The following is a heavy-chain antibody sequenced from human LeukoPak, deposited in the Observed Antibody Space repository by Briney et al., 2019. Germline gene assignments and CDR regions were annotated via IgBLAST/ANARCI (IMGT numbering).Heavy chain of an antibody. CDR3: ASYGSGSYRFDP. D-gene: IGHD3-10*01. CDR2: IHHSGST. V-gene: IGHV4-31*03. J-gene: IGHJ5*02. CDR1: GGSISSGNYY. Sequence: SETLSLTCTVSGGSISSGNYYWSWIRQHPGKGLEWIGYIHHSGSTYYNPSLKSRVIISVDTSKNQFSLKLNSVTAADAAVYYCASYGSGSYRFDPWGQGTLVTVSS.